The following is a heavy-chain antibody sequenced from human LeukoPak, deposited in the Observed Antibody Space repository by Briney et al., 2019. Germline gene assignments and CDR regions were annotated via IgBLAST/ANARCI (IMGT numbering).Heavy chain of an antibody. CDR3: ARHGLEGCTGGRCYMSFHYYGMDV. J-gene: IGHJ6*02. D-gene: IGHD2-15*01. CDR1: GCGFTYYW. Sequence: PGGALEISFKGSGCGFTYYWIGWGRPMPGKGVGGMGIIFPGDSDTKYSPSFQGQVTISVDKSLSTAYLQWTSLGASDTAIYYCARHGLEGCTGGRCYMSFHYYGMDVWGQGTTVTVSS. V-gene: IGHV5-51*01. CDR2: IFPGDSDT.